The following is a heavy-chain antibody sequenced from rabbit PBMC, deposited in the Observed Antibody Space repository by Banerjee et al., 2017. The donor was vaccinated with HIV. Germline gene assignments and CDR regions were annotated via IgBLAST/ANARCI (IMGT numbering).Heavy chain of an antibody. Sequence: QEQLEESGGDLVKPGASLTLTCTASGFSFSSSYWICWVRQAPGKGPEWIACIYAGDGSTSYASWAKGRFTISKTSSTTVTLQMTSLTAADTATYFCPRDIARDNSGWNWNLWGPGTLVTVS. D-gene: IGHD4-1*01. V-gene: IGHV1S45*01. CDR1: GFSFSSSYW. CDR2: IYAGDGST. J-gene: IGHJ4*01. CDR3: PRDIARDNSGWNWNL.